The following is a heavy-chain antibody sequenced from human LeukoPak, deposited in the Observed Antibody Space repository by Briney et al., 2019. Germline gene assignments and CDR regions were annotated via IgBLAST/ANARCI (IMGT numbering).Heavy chain of an antibody. V-gene: IGHV3-48*03. CDR1: GFTLSSAE. CDR2: IAVDGTK. Sequence: PGGSLRLACSASGFTLSSAEMNWGHQAPGKGQEWFSFIAVDGTKFYPDSVKGRFTISRDSAKTSLYLQMNNLRAEDTAVYYCASSLSLWGNYRCHWGRGTLVTVSS. J-gene: IGHJ4*02. D-gene: IGHD3-16*02. CDR3: ASSLSLWGNYRCH.